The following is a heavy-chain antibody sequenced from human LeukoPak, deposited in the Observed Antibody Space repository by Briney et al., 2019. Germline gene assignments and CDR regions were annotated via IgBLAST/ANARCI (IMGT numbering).Heavy chain of an antibody. V-gene: IGHV3-21*01. Sequence: GGSLRLSCAASGFTFSSYGMNWVRQAPGKGLKWVSSISGTSNYIYYADSLKGRFTISRDNAKNSLYLQMNSLRAEDTAVYYCARGTYSSSWFVDYWGQGTLVTVSS. CDR2: ISGTSNYI. CDR3: ARGTYSSSWFVDY. J-gene: IGHJ4*02. CDR1: GFTFSSYG. D-gene: IGHD6-13*01.